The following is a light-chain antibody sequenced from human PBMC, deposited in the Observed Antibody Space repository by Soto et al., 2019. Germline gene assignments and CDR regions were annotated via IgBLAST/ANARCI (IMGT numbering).Light chain of an antibody. CDR1: SSDVAGYNY. CDR2: DVT. V-gene: IGLV2-14*01. J-gene: IGLJ1*01. CDR3: SSYTSSSTYV. Sequence: QSALTQPASVSGSPGQSITISCTGTSSDVAGYNYVSWYQQHPNKAPKFMIYDVTNRPSGVSNRFSGSKSGNTASLTISGLQAEDEADYYCSSYTSSSTYVFGTGTKVTVL.